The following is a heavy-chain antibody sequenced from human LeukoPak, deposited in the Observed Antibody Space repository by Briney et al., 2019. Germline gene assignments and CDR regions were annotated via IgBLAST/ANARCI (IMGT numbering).Heavy chain of an antibody. V-gene: IGHV3-21*01. CDR3: ARDQEVPDSSGYTNWFDP. J-gene: IGHJ5*02. D-gene: IGHD3-22*01. Sequence: GGSLRLSCAASGFTFSCYSMNWVRQAPGKGLEWVSSISSSSSYIYYADSVKGRFTISRDNAKNSLYLQMNSLRAEDTAVYYCARDQEVPDSSGYTNWFDPWGQRTLVTVSS. CDR2: ISSSSSYI. CDR1: GFTFSCYS.